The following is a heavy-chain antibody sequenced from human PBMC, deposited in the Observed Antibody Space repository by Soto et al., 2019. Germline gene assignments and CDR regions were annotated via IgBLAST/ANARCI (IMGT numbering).Heavy chain of an antibody. CDR3: ARDVPDTSLFFYYYGMDV. Sequence: QVHLVQSGAEVRKPGASVQVSCKASGYSFTSYGISWVRQAPGQGLEWMGWISTDNGNTNYAHNLQGRVSMTIDPSTSTAYMELWSVGSDDTAVYYCARDVPDTSLFFYYYGMDVWGQGTTVTVSS. V-gene: IGHV1-18*01. CDR2: ISTDNGNT. CDR1: GYSFTSYG. D-gene: IGHD2-21*01. J-gene: IGHJ6*02.